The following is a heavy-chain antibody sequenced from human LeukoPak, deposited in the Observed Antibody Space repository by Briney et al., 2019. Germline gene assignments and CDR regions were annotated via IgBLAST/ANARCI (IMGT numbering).Heavy chain of an antibody. J-gene: IGHJ4*02. Sequence: GGSLILSRAASRFTFSTYGMYWVRQAPGKGLEWVAVIWYDGSNKYYADSVKGRFTISRDNSKNTLYLQMNSLRAEDTAVYYCARDSRIRLRPNNGSPFDYWGQGTLVTVSS. CDR3: ARDSRIRLRPNNGSPFDY. CDR1: RFTFSTYG. D-gene: IGHD3-10*01. V-gene: IGHV3-33*08. CDR2: IWYDGSNK.